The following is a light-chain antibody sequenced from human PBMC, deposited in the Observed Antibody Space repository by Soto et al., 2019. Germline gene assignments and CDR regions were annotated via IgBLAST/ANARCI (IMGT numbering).Light chain of an antibody. CDR1: QTVHTN. CDR3: QQYNNWPPWT. V-gene: IGKV3-15*01. CDR2: GAS. Sequence: ETVMTQSPATLSVSPGDRVTLSFRASQTVHTNLAWFQQKPGQAPKLLIYGASTRDTGVPARFTGSGSGTEFTLTISSLQSEDFAVYFCQQYNNWPPWTFGQGPRWIS. J-gene: IGKJ1*01.